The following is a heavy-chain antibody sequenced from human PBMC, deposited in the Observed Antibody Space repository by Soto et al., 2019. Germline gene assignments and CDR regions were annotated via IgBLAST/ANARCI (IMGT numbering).Heavy chain of an antibody. J-gene: IGHJ4*02. V-gene: IGHV3-23*01. CDR1: GFTFSSYA. Sequence: GGSLRLSCAASGFTFSSYAMSWVRQAPGKGLEWVSAISGSGGSTYYADSVKGRFTISRDNSKNTLYLQMNSLRAEDTAVYYCAKDLWSPGPRIAVAGPIFDYWGQGTLVTVSS. D-gene: IGHD6-19*01. CDR3: AKDLWSPGPRIAVAGPIFDY. CDR2: ISGSGGST.